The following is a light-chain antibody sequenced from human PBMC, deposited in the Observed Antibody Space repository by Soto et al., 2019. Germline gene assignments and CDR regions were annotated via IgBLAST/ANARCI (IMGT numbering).Light chain of an antibody. V-gene: IGKV3-11*01. Sequence: NDLSQTAVTVSVPGEHIPNLSCRASQSVSSYLAWYQQKPGQAPRLLIYDASNRATGIPARFSGSGSGTDFTLTISCLEPEDFAVYYCQQRSKWRWRLGQGTKVEI. J-gene: IGKJ1*01. CDR2: DAS. CDR3: QQRSKWRWR. CDR1: QSVSSY.